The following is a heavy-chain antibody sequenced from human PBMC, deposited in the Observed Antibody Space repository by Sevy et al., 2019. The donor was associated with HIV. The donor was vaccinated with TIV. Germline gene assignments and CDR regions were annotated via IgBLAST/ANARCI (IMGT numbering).Heavy chain of an antibody. CDR1: GFTFSSYA. CDR2: ISGSGIST. CDR3: PKGIGYSGYEIDY. Sequence: GGSLRLSCAASGFTFSSYAMSWVRQAPGKGLEWVSAISGSGISTYYADSVKGRFTIARDNSKNKLYLQMNNLRAEDTAVFYCPKGIGYSGYEIDYWGQGTLVTVSS. V-gene: IGHV3-23*01. J-gene: IGHJ4*02. D-gene: IGHD5-12*01.